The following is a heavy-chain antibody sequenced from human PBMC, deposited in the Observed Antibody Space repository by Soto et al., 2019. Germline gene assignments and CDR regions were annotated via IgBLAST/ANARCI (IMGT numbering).Heavy chain of an antibody. V-gene: IGHV4-31*03. CDR1: GGSISNSANH. Sequence: QVQLQESGPGLVRPSQTLSLSCTVSGGSISNSANHWSWIRQHPGEGLEWIGYIYYSGGTYYSPSLKGRVTMSIDASKNQFSLKLSSVTAADTAVYYCAKGVRGVPNWFDPWGQGTRVTVPS. CDR3: AKGVRGVPNWFDP. J-gene: IGHJ5*02. D-gene: IGHD3-10*01. CDR2: IYYSGGT.